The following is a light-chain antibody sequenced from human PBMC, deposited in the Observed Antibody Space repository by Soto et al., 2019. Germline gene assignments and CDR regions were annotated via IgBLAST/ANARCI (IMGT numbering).Light chain of an antibody. V-gene: IGLV1-40*01. J-gene: IGLJ1*01. CDR1: NSNIGADYD. Sequence: QAVLTQSPSVSGAPGQSVTISCGGSNSNIGADYDVNWYQHLPGTAPRLLIHGNIYRPSGVPDRFSGSKSGTSASLAITGLQADDEADYYCQSFDSIVNGYVFGPGTKVTVL. CDR3: QSFDSIVNGYV. CDR2: GNI.